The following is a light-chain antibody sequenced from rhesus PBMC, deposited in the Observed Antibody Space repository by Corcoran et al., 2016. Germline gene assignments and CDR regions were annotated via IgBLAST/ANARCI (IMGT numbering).Light chain of an antibody. CDR1: QSVISY. Sequence: EIVMTQSPATLSLSPGERAPLSCRASQSVISYVAWYQQKPEQAPRLLICGASSRATGITYRFSGSGSGSDFTLIISSLEPEDVGVYYCQQYNNWNSFGQGTKVEIK. V-gene: IGKV3S9*01. J-gene: IGKJ2*01. CDR2: GAS. CDR3: QQYNNWNS.